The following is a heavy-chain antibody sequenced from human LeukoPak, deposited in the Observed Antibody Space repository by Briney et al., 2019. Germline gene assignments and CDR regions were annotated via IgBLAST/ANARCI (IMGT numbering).Heavy chain of an antibody. Sequence: PGGSLRLSCAASGFTFSSYAMSWVRQAPGKGLEWVSAISGSGGSTYYADSVKGRFTISRDNSKNTLYLQMNSLRAEDTAVYYCAKLQLAGYSGSYFEDYWGQGTLVTVSS. D-gene: IGHD1-26*01. J-gene: IGHJ4*02. CDR1: GFTFSSYA. V-gene: IGHV3-23*01. CDR3: AKLQLAGYSGSYFEDY. CDR2: ISGSGGST.